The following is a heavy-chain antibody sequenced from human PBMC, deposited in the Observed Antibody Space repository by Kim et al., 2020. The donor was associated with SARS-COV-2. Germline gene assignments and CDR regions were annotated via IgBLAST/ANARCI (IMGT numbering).Heavy chain of an antibody. D-gene: IGHD3-9*01. CDR3: AGTSVLRYFDWLLVLPPFDC. CDR1: GGSISSSSYY. J-gene: IGHJ4*02. CDR2: IYYSGST. V-gene: IGHV4-39*01. Sequence: SETLSLTCTVSGGSISSSSYYWGWIRQPPGKGLEWIGSIYYSGSTYYNPSLKSRVTISVDTSKNQFSLKLSSVTAADTAVYYCAGTSVLRYFDWLLVLPPFDCWGQGTLVTVSS.